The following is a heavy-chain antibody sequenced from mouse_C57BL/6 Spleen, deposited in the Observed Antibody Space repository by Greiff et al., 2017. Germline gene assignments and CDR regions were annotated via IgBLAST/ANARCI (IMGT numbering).Heavy chain of an antibody. J-gene: IGHJ2*01. V-gene: IGHV1-82*01. CDR1: GYAFSSSW. CDR2: IYPGDGDT. Sequence: QVQLQQSGPELVKPGASVKISCKASGYAFSSSWMNWVTQRPGKGLEWIGRIYPGDGDTNYNGKFKGKATLTADKSSSTAYMQRSSLTSEDSAVYFCARGDFNVDYWGQGTTLTVSS. CDR3: ARGDFNVDY.